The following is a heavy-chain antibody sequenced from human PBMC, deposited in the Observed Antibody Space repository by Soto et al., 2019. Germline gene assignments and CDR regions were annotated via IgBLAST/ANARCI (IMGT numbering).Heavy chain of an antibody. CDR3: AHRGMVRGVIRPFDS. Sequence: QITLKESGPTLVKPTQTLTLTCTFSGFSLRNSGEGVGWIRQPPGKALEWLALIYWDDDKRYSPSLENRLTITKDTSKNQVVLTVTNMDPVDTATYYCAHRGMVRGVIRPFDSWGPGTLVTVSS. CDR2: IYWDDDK. V-gene: IGHV2-5*02. D-gene: IGHD3-10*01. CDR1: GFSLRNSGEG. J-gene: IGHJ4*02.